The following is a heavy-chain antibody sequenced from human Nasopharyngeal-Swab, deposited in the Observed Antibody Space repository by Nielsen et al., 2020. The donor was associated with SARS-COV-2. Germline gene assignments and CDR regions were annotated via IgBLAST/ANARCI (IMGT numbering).Heavy chain of an antibody. V-gene: IGHV1-18*01. CDR3: ARASGDGIVATIWNYYYYGMDV. J-gene: IGHJ6*02. Sequence: ASVKVSCKASGYTFSGYGFSWVRQAPGQGLEWMGWISPYNGKTNYEQKFQGRVTMTTDTSTSTAYMEFRSLGFDDTAVYYCARASGDGIVATIWNYYYYGMDVWGQGTTVTVSS. D-gene: IGHD5-12*01. CDR1: GYTFSGYG. CDR2: ISPYNGKT.